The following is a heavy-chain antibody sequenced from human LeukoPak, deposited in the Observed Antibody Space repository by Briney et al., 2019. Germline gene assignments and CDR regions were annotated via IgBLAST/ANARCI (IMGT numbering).Heavy chain of an antibody. CDR2: IIPIFGTA. Sequence: SVKVSCKXSGGTFSSYAISWVRQAPGQGLEWMGRIIPIFGTANYAQKFQGRVTITTDESTSTAYMELSSLRSEDTAVYYCARDSTPSAAGTDYYYYYMDVWGKGTTVTVSS. J-gene: IGHJ6*03. CDR3: ARDSTPSAAGTDYYYYYMDV. D-gene: IGHD6-13*01. V-gene: IGHV1-69*05. CDR1: GGTFSSYA.